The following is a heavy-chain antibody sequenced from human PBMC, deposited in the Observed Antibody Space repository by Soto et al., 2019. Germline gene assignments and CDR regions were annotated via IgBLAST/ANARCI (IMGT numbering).Heavy chain of an antibody. D-gene: IGHD3-3*01. Sequence: QVQLVQSGAEVRKPGSSVKVSCTAPGGTFSTYIISWVRQAPGQGLEWMGRIIPIPDITNYAQKFQGRVTITADRSTSTAYMELTILKSEDTAVYYCARDLITTPGDAFDLWGQGTLVNVSS. V-gene: IGHV1-69*08. CDR1: GGTFSTYI. J-gene: IGHJ3*01. CDR2: IIPIPDIT. CDR3: ARDLITTPGDAFDL.